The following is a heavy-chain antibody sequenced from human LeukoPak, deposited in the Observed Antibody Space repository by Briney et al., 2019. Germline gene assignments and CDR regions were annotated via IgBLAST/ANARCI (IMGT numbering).Heavy chain of an antibody. J-gene: IGHJ4*02. CDR3: ARDSSMLRGPLVIYYFDF. V-gene: IGHV3-23*01. Sequence: PGGSLRLSCAASGFTFSSYWMTWVRQAPGKGLEWVSTISGGGDVTYYADSVKGRFTISRDNSKNTLYLQMNSLRVEDTAFYYCARDSSMLRGPLVIYYFDFWGQGTLVTVSS. CDR1: GFTFSSYW. D-gene: IGHD3-10*01. CDR2: ISGGGDVT.